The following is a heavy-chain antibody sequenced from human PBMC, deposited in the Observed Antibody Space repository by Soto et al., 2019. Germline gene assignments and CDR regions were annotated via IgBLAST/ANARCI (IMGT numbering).Heavy chain of an antibody. CDR2: ISVYNGNT. CDR3: ARDGAYSSSNFDY. J-gene: IGHJ4*02. D-gene: IGHD6-6*01. Sequence: ASVKVSCKASGFTFTRYGFSWVRQAPGQGLEWMGWISVYNGNTNYAQKLQGRVTMTTGTSTSTAYMELRSLRSDDTAVYYCARDGAYSSSNFDYWGQGTLVTVSS. V-gene: IGHV1-18*04. CDR1: GFTFTRYG.